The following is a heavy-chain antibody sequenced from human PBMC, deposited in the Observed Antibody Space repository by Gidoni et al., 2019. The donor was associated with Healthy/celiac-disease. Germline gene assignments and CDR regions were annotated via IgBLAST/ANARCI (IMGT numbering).Heavy chain of an antibody. CDR3: ARAAATVVDWFDP. Sequence: QVQLQESGPGLVKPSQTLSLTCTVSGGSISSGSYYWSWIRQPAGKGLEWIGRIYTSGSTNYNPSLKSRVTISVDTSKNQFSLKLSSVTAADTAVYYCARAAATVVDWFDPWGQGTLVTVSS. J-gene: IGHJ5*02. CDR2: IYTSGST. D-gene: IGHD4-17*01. CDR1: GGSISSGSYY. V-gene: IGHV4-61*02.